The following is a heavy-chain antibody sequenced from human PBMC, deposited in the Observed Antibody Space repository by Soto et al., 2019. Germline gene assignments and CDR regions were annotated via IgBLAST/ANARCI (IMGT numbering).Heavy chain of an antibody. D-gene: IGHD3-22*01. CDR2: IYHSGST. J-gene: IGHJ3*02. V-gene: IGHV4-39*01. CDR1: GGSLSSSSYY. CDR3: ARRQDYYDSSGYYNDAFDI. Sequence: SETLSLTCTVSGGSLSSSSYYWGWIRQPPGKGLEWIGSIYHSGSTYYNPSLKSRVTISVDTSKNQFSLTLSSVPAADTAVYYCARRQDYYDSSGYYNDAFDIWGQGTMVTVSS.